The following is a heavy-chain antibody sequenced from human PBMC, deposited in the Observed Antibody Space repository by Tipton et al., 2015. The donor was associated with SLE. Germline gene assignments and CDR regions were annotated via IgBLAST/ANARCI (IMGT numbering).Heavy chain of an antibody. V-gene: IGHV4-39*01. CDR2: IYYSGST. CDR1: GGSISSSSFY. Sequence: TLSLTCTVSGGSISSSSFYWGWIRQPPGKGLEWIGSIYYSGSTYYNSSLKSRVTISVDTSKNQCSLKLNSVTAADTAFYYCARQGYRGGAMDVWGQGTTVTVSS. CDR3: ARQGYRGGAMDV. J-gene: IGHJ6*02. D-gene: IGHD5-12*01.